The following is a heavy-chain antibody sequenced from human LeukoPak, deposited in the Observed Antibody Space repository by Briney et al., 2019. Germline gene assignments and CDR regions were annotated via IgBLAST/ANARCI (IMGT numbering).Heavy chain of an antibody. V-gene: IGHV3-11*04. CDR1: GFTFSDYY. D-gene: IGHD1-1*01. Sequence: GGSLRLSCAASGFTFSDYYMSWIRQAPGKGLEWVSYISSSGSTIYYADSVKGRFTISRDNAKNSLYLRMNSLRAEDTAVYYCARRTTNYYYYYMDVWGKGTTVTVSS. CDR2: ISSSGSTI. J-gene: IGHJ6*03. CDR3: ARRTTNYYYYYMDV.